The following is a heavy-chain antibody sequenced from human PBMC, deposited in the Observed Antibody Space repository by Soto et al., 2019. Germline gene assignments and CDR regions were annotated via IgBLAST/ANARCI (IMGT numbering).Heavy chain of an antibody. CDR2: IKSKTDGGTT. CDR3: TTGLGIVVVPAANDAFDI. J-gene: IGHJ3*02. D-gene: IGHD2-2*03. Sequence: GGSLRLSCAASGFTFSNAWMSWVRQAPGKGLEWVGRIKSKTDGGTTDYAAPVKGRFTISRDDSKNTLYLQMNSLKTEDTAVYYCTTGLGIVVVPAANDAFDIWGQGTMVTVSS. V-gene: IGHV3-15*01. CDR1: GFTFSNAW.